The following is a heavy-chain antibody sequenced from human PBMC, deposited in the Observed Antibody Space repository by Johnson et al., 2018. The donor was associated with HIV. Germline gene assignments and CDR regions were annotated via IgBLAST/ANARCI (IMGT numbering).Heavy chain of an antibody. D-gene: IGHD4-17*01. J-gene: IGHJ3*02. Sequence: VQLVESGGAVVQPGGSLRLSCAASGFSFSSFSMHWVRQAPGKGLEYVSTTSSNGDRTYYANSVKGRFIISRDNSENTLYLQMGSLRAEDMAVYYCARGGYYGDYVADAFDIWGQGTMVTVSS. CDR2: TSSNGDRT. CDR1: GFSFSSFS. CDR3: ARGGYYGDYVADAFDI. V-gene: IGHV3-64*01.